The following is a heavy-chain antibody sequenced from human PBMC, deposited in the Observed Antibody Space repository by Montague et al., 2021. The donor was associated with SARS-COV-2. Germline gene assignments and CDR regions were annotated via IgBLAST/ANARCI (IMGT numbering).Heavy chain of an antibody. CDR3: AREKDTSGYILRY. Sequence: YLSLSCSASGFTVSSNYMTWVRQAPGKGLEWVSVIYKDGRTYYADSVKGRFTVSRDNSKNTLYLQMHSLRAEDTAVYYCAREKDTSGYILRYWGQGTLVTVSS. CDR1: GFTVSSNY. CDR2: IYKDGRT. V-gene: IGHV3-53*01. J-gene: IGHJ4*02. D-gene: IGHD3-9*01.